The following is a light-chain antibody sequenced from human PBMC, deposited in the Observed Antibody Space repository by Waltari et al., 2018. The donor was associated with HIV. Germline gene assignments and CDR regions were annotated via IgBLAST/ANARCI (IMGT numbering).Light chain of an antibody. Sequence: QSPLTQPASVSGSPGQSITISCPGTSSAVGGYNYAPWYQQHPGKAPKLMIYDVSNRPSGVSNRFSGSKSGNTASLTISGLQAEDEADYYCSSYTSSSTWVFGGGTKLTVL. J-gene: IGLJ3*02. CDR2: DVS. V-gene: IGLV2-14*03. CDR1: SSAVGGYNY. CDR3: SSYTSSSTWV.